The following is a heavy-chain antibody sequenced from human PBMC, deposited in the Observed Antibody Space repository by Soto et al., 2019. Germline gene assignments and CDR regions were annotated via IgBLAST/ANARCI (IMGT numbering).Heavy chain of an antibody. J-gene: IGHJ4*02. Sequence: QVQLVESGGGVVQPGRSLRLSCAASGFTFSSYAMHWVRQAPGKGLEWVAVISYDGSNKYYADSVKGRFTISRDNSKNTLYLQMNSLRAEDTAVYYCARETYYDFWSPIGYWGQGTLVTVSS. D-gene: IGHD3-3*01. CDR1: GFTFSSYA. CDR3: ARETYYDFWSPIGY. V-gene: IGHV3-30-3*01. CDR2: ISYDGSNK.